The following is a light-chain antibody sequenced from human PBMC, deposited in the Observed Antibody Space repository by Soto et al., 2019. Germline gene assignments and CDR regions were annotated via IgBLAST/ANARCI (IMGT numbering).Light chain of an antibody. CDR2: GAS. V-gene: IGKV3-15*01. Sequence: EIVMTQSPATLSVSPGQRATLSCRASQSVSNNLAWYQQKPGQAPRLLIYGASTRATGIPARFSGSESGTDFTLTISSLQSEDFLVYYCQQYYDWPWYTFGQGSKLEIK. CDR1: QSVSNN. CDR3: QQYYDWPWYT. J-gene: IGKJ2*01.